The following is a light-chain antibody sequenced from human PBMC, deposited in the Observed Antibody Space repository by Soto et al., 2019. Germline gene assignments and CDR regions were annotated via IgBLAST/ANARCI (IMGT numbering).Light chain of an antibody. J-gene: IGKJ1*01. V-gene: IGKV3-20*01. CDR3: LHYNFSPWT. Sequence: EFVLTQSPGTLSLSPGERATLSCRASQTVSTSHLAWYQQKPGQPPRLLIQSTSTRAAGIPDRFSGGVSGTDFTLTITRLEPEDFAMYYCLHYNFSPWTFGQGTKVDVK. CDR1: QTVSTSH. CDR2: STS.